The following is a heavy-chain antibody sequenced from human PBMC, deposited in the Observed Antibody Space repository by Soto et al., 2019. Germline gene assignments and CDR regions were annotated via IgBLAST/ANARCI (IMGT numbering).Heavy chain of an antibody. CDR1: GFTFSNYG. CDR3: ARYTAVADPYYFDY. J-gene: IGHJ4*02. V-gene: IGHV3-23*01. D-gene: IGHD6-19*01. Sequence: GGSLRLSCVASGFTFSNYGMHWVRQAPGKGLEWVAGISDGVDRAYYGDSVKGRFTISRDTSKNMLYLHMNSLRAEDTAIYYCARYTAVADPYYFDYWGQGTLVTVSS. CDR2: ISDGVDRA.